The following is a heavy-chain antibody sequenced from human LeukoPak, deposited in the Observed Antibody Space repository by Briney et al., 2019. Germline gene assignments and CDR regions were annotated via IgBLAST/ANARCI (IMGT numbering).Heavy chain of an antibody. CDR2: IWYDGSNK. CDR3: ARSYCSGGSCYSENWFDP. CDR1: GFTFSSYG. Sequence: PGGSLRLSCAASGFTFSSYGMHWVRQAPGKGLEWVAVIWYDGSNKYYADSVKGRFTTSRDNSKNTLYLQMNSLRAEDTAVYYCARSYCSGGSCYSENWFDPWGQGTLVTVSS. V-gene: IGHV3-33*01. J-gene: IGHJ5*02. D-gene: IGHD2-15*01.